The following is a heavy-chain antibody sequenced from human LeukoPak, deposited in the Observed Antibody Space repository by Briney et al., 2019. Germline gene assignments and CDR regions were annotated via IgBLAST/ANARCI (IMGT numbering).Heavy chain of an antibody. Sequence: GGSLRLSCAASGFTFINYWMSWVRQAAGKGVEGVANIKQDGSEKCYVDSVKDRFTISRDNAKNALDVQQNSQRVEDTAVYCCAREGARPYHYDIGSILDYWGQGTLVTVSS. D-gene: IGHD3-3*01. CDR2: IKQDGSEK. CDR1: GFTFINYW. V-gene: IGHV3-7*01. CDR3: AREGARPYHYDIGSILDY. J-gene: IGHJ4*02.